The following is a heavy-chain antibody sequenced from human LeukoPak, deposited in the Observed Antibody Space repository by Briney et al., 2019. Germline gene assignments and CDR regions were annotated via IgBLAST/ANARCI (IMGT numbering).Heavy chain of an antibody. D-gene: IGHD3-22*01. CDR1: GYTFTSYG. CDR3: ARLYDSSGYYLFDY. CDR2: ISAYNSNT. Sequence: ASVKVSCKASGYTFTSYGISWVRQAPGQGLEWMGWISAYNSNTNYAQKLQGRVTMTTDTSTSTAYMELRSLRSDDTAVYYCARLYDSSGYYLFDYWGQGTLVTVSS. J-gene: IGHJ4*02. V-gene: IGHV1-18*01.